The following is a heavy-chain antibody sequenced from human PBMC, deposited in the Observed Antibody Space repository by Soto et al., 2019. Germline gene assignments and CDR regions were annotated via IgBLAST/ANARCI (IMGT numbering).Heavy chain of an antibody. CDR2: IDPSDSYT. CDR1: GYSFTSYW. J-gene: IGHJ4*02. Sequence: GESLKISCKGSGYSFTSYWITWVRQMAGKGLEWMGTIDPSDSYTTYNPSIQGHVTISADKSFSTAFLQWSSLKASDTAMYYCARIPSDGVKAPDYWGQGTAGHRLL. CDR3: ARIPSDGVKAPDY. V-gene: IGHV5-10-1*01. D-gene: IGHD2-8*01.